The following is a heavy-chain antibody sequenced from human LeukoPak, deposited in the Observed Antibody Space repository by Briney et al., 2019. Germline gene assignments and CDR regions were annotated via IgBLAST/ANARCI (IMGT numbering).Heavy chain of an antibody. CDR3: ARGHIGP. Sequence: SETLSLTCTVSGGSISSGTYYWSWIRQPAGKGLEWIGRIYTSGSTNYNPSLKSRVTKSVDTSKNQLSLKLSSVTAADTAVYYCARGHIGPWGQGTLVTVSS. J-gene: IGHJ5*02. V-gene: IGHV4-61*02. CDR1: GGSISSGTYY. CDR2: IYTSGST. D-gene: IGHD2-21*01.